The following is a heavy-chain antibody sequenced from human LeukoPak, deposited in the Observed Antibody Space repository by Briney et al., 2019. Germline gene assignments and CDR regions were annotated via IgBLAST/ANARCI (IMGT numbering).Heavy chain of an antibody. Sequence: PGGSLRLSCAASGFTVSSNYMSWVRQAPGKGLEWVSVIYDNGDAYSADSVKGRFTIPRHNSKNTLYLQMNSLRPEDTAVYYCAGGSRRDGYDYWGQGTLVTVSS. CDR2: IYDNGDA. CDR3: AGGSRRDGYDY. D-gene: IGHD5-24*01. V-gene: IGHV3-53*04. J-gene: IGHJ4*02. CDR1: GFTVSSNY.